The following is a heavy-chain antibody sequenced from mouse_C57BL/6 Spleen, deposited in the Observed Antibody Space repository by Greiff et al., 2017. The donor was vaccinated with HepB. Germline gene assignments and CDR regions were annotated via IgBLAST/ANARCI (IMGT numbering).Heavy chain of an antibody. J-gene: IGHJ1*03. D-gene: IGHD1-1*01. CDR1: GYAFSSSW. CDR3: ARKGTTVVATNWYFDV. CDR2: IYPGDGDT. V-gene: IGHV1-82*01. Sequence: VQLQQSGPELVKPGASVKISCKASGYAFSSSWMNWVKQRPGKGLEWIGRIYPGDGDTNYNGKFKGKATLTADKSSSTAYMQRSSLTSEDSAVYFCARKGTTVVATNWYFDVWGTGTTVTVSS.